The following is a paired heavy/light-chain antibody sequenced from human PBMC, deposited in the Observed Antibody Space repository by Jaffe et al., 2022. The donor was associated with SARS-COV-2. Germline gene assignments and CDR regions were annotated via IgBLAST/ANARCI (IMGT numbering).Heavy chain of an antibody. CDR3: ARSVANSYRQRGHNFFDS. J-gene: IGHJ5*01. CDR1: GGSISNGIYY. D-gene: IGHD1-26*01. CDR2: IYHSGNT. V-gene: IGHV4-31*03. Sequence: QIQLQESGPGLVKPSQTLSLTCNVSGGSISNGIYYWSWIRQHPGKGLEWIGYIYHSGNTYYNPSLKSRLTISVDTSKNQFSLRLSSVTAADTAVYYCARSVANSYRQRGHNFFDSWGQGTVVTVSS.
Light chain of an antibody. J-gene: IGLJ2*01. CDR1: STDVGGYNL. V-gene: IGLV2-23*03. CDR2: EGS. CDR3: CSYAGGSTFVV. Sequence: QSALTQPASVSGSPGQSITISCTGTSTDVGGYNLVSWYQHHPGKAPKVIIYEGSKRPSGVSNRFSASKSGNTASLTISGLQTEDEADYYCCSYAGGSTFVVFGGGTKLTVL.